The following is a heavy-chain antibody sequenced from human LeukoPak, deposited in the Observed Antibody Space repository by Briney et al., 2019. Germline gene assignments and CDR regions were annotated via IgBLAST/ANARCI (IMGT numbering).Heavy chain of an antibody. Sequence: GGSLRLSCAASGFTFSSYSMNWVRQAPGKGLEWVSSISSSSSYIYYADSVKGRFTISRDNAKNSLYLQVNSLRAEDTAVYYCARGPYDILTGYYLDYMDVWGKGTTVTISS. J-gene: IGHJ6*03. CDR1: GFTFSSYS. CDR3: ARGPYDILTGYYLDYMDV. V-gene: IGHV3-21*01. D-gene: IGHD3-9*01. CDR2: ISSSSSYI.